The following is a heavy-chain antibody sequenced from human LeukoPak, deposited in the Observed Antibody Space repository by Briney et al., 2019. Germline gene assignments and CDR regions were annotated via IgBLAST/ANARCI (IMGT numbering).Heavy chain of an antibody. Sequence: GASVKVSCKASGFTFTSSAVQWVRQARGQRLEWIGWIVVGSGNTNYAQKFQERVTITRDMSTSTAYMELSSLRSEDTAVYYCAADQRSGYDFWSDWALGRYYYGMDVWGQGTTVTVSS. CDR3: AADQRSGYDFWSDWALGRYYYGMDV. J-gene: IGHJ6*02. CDR2: IVVGSGNT. V-gene: IGHV1-58*01. D-gene: IGHD3-3*01. CDR1: GFTFTSSA.